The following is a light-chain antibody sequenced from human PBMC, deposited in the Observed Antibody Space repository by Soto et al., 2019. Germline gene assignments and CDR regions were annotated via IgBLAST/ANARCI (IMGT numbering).Light chain of an antibody. V-gene: IGKV3-11*01. Sequence: EIGMTQYPDTLSVSPGDGATLSCRASQSVDSNLAWYQQKPGQTPRLLIYGASTRPTGIPARFSGSGSGTDFTLTISSLEPEDFAVYYCQQRSNWPPVFGGGTNVDI. J-gene: IGKJ4*01. CDR1: QSVDSN. CDR3: QQRSNWPPV. CDR2: GAS.